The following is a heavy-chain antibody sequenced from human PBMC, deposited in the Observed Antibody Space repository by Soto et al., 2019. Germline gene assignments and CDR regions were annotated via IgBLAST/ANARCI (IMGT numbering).Heavy chain of an antibody. CDR3: ARVRRGGAFDI. V-gene: IGHV4-34*01. D-gene: IGHD3-16*01. J-gene: IGHJ3*02. CDR2: INHSGST. Sequence: QVQLQQWGAGLLKPSETLSLTCAVYGGSFSGYYWSWIRQPPGKGLEWIGEINHSGSTNYNPSLKSRVTISVDTSKYQFSLKLSSVTAADTAVYYCARVRRGGAFDIWGQGTMVTVSS. CDR1: GGSFSGYY.